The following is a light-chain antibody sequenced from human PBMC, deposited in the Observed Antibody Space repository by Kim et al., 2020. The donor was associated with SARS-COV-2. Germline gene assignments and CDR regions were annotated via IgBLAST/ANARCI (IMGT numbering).Light chain of an antibody. CDR2: DVS. CDR1: SSDVGGYNS. V-gene: IGLV2-14*03. Sequence: GQSITISCTGTSSDVGGYNSVSWYQQHPGTAPKLMIYDVSERPSGVSNRFSGSKSGHTASLTISVLQSEDEADYYCSSYTSSSTLVFGGGTQLTVL. J-gene: IGLJ2*01. CDR3: SSYTSSSTLV.